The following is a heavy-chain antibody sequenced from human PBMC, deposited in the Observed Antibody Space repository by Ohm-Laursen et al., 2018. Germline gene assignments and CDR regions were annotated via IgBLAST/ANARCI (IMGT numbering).Heavy chain of an antibody. CDR3: AKVSGDLRYFDWLFHYYYGMDV. CDR2: ISYDGSNK. J-gene: IGHJ6*02. Sequence: RSLRLSCTASGFTFSSYGMHWVRQAPGKGLEWVAVISYDGSNKYYADSVKGRFTISRDNSKNTLYLQMNSLRAEDTAVYYCAKVSGDLRYFDWLFHYYYGMDVWGQGTTVTVSS. V-gene: IGHV3-30*18. D-gene: IGHD3-9*01. CDR1: GFTFSSYG.